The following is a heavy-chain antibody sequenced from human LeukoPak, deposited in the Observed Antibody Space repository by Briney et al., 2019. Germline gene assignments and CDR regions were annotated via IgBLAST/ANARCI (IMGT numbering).Heavy chain of an antibody. V-gene: IGHV3-48*03. J-gene: IGHJ4*02. Sequence: GGSLRLSCAASGFTFSGYEMNWVRQAPGKGLEWVSYISSSGSTIYYADSVKGRFTISRDNAKNSLYLQMNSLRAEDTAVYYCAKGSGSYLSPLYYFDYWGQGTLVTVSS. CDR2: ISSSGSTI. CDR1: GFTFSGYE. CDR3: AKGSGSYLSPLYYFDY. D-gene: IGHD1-26*01.